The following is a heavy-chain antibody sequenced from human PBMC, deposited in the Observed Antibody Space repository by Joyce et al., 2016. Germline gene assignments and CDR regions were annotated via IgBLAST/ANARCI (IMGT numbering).Heavy chain of an antibody. CDR1: GFTFSSYS. Sequence: EVQLVESGGGLVKPGGSLRLSCAASGFTFSSYSMSWVRQAAGKGLEWVSSLRSSSSYIKYTDSVKGRFTISRDNAKNSLYLQMNSLRVEDTAIYYCARSSYTNGIFDYWGQGTLVTVSS. CDR3: ARSSYTNGIFDY. J-gene: IGHJ4*02. D-gene: IGHD2-8*01. V-gene: IGHV3-21*01. CDR2: LRSSSSYI.